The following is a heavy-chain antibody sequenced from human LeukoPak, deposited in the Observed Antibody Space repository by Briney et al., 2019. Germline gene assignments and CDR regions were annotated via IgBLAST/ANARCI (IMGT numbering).Heavy chain of an antibody. V-gene: IGHV4-39*01. D-gene: IGHD2-21*01. Sequence: SETLSLTCTVSGGSISSSSYYWGWIRQPPGKGLEWIGSIYYSGSTYYNPSLKSRVTISVDTSKNQFSLKLGSVTAADTAVYYCARLLGTHINYFDPWGQGTLVTVSS. CDR3: ARLLGTHINYFDP. CDR2: IYYSGST. CDR1: GGSISSSSYY. J-gene: IGHJ5*02.